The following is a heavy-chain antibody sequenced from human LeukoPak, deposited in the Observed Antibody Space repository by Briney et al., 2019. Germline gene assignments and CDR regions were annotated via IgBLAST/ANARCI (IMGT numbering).Heavy chain of an antibody. D-gene: IGHD6-19*01. CDR1: GYTLTNYG. Sequence: GASVKVSCKASGYTLTNYGISWVPQAPGKGLEWMGCISAYNGNTNYAQNPQGRATMTTDTSTSTAYMELRSLRSDDTAVYFCARSDQWLAENWLDPWGQGTLVTVSS. J-gene: IGHJ5*02. CDR3: ARSDQWLAENWLDP. V-gene: IGHV1-18*01. CDR2: ISAYNGNT.